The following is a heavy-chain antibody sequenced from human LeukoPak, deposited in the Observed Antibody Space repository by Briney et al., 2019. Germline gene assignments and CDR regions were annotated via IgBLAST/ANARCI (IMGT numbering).Heavy chain of an antibody. CDR2: IYYSGST. J-gene: IGHJ4*02. V-gene: IGHV4-59*11. CDR1: GGSISSHY. D-gene: IGHD3-22*01. CDR3: ARGPRYYDSSGALDY. Sequence: SETLSLTCTVSGGSISSHYWSWIRQPPGKGLEWIGYIYYSGSTNYNPSLKSRVTISVDTSKNQFSLKLSSVTAADTAVYYCARGPRYYDSSGALDYWGQGTLVTVSS.